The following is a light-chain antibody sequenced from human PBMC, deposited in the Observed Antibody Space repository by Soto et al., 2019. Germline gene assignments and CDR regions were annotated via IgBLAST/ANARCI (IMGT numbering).Light chain of an antibody. V-gene: IGKV3-20*01. Sequence: EIVLTQSPGTLSLSPGKRATLSCRASQSVSSSYLAWYQQKPGQAPRLLIFGASSRATGIPDRFSGSGSGTDFTLTIRRLEPEDFATYYCQQFHSFSRTFGQGTKVEVK. CDR1: QSVSSSY. J-gene: IGKJ1*01. CDR3: QQFHSFSRT. CDR2: GAS.